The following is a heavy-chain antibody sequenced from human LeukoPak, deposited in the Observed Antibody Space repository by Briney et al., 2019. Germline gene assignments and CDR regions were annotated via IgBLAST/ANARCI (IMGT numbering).Heavy chain of an antibody. Sequence: SETLSLTCAVYSGSFSGYYWSWIRQPPGKGLEWIGEINHSGSTNYNPSLKSRVTISVDTPKNQFSLKLSSVTAADTAVYYCARAYGSGSSSPFDYWGQGTLVTVSS. CDR2: INHSGST. V-gene: IGHV4-34*01. CDR3: ARAYGSGSSSPFDY. J-gene: IGHJ4*02. CDR1: SGSFSGYY. D-gene: IGHD3-10*01.